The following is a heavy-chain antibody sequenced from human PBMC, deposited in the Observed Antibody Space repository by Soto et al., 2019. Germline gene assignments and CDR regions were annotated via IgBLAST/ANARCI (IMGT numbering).Heavy chain of an antibody. Sequence: GGSLRLSCAASGFTVGSNYMSWVRQTPGKGLEWVSVIYSGGGTYYADYVKGRFTISRDNSKNTLYLQMKSLRPEDTAVYYCTIIRGPRGYYYMDVWGKGTTVTVSS. D-gene: IGHD3-10*01. CDR3: TIIRGPRGYYYMDV. V-gene: IGHV3-66*01. J-gene: IGHJ6*03. CDR1: GFTVGSNY. CDR2: IYSGGGT.